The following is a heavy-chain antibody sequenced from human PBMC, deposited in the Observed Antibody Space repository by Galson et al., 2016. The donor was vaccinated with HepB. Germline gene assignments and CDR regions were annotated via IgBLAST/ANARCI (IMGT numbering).Heavy chain of an antibody. Sequence: SLRLSCAASGFTFDDYAMHWVRQAPGKGLEWVSGISWNSGSIGYVDSVKGRFTISRDNAKNSLYLQMNSLKPEDTALYYCAKGVFGSHNFYYYAMDVWGQGTTVTVSS. CDR2: ISWNSGSI. J-gene: IGHJ6*02. CDR3: AKGVFGSHNFYYYAMDV. D-gene: IGHD3-16*01. V-gene: IGHV3-9*01. CDR1: GFTFDDYA.